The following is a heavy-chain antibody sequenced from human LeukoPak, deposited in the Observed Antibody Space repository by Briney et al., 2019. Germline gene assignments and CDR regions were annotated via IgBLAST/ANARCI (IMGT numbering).Heavy chain of an antibody. V-gene: IGHV3-11*01. D-gene: IGHD3-3*01. J-gene: IGHJ4*02. CDR2: ISKTGTSV. Sequence: GGSLRLSCITSGLNFSVYYMTWIRQAPGNGLGAPGNGLEWLSHISKTGTSVYYADSVRGRFTISRDNAKNSLYLHMNNLRAEDTAVYYYVAGVALDYWGQGALVTVSS. CDR3: VAGVALDY. CDR1: GLNFSVYY.